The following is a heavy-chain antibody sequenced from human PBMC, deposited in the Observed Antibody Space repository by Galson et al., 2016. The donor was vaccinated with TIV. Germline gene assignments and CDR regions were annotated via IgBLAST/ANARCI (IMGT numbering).Heavy chain of an antibody. V-gene: IGHV3-23*01. CDR2: IRETGDRI. CDR1: GFTFASYA. D-gene: IGHD6-19*01. CDR3: GQEVGSRGCYTVEI. Sequence: SLRLSCAASGFTFASYAMTWVRQAPGKGLQWVSTIRETGDRIYYVDSVKGRFTSSRDDSTNTLYLQMNALSADDTGLYYCGQEVGSRGCYTVEIWGQGTLVTVAS. J-gene: IGHJ4*02.